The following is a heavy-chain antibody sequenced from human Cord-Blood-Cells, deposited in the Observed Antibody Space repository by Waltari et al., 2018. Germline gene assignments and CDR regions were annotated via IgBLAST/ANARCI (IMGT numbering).Heavy chain of an antibody. D-gene: IGHD3-3*01. CDR3: ASRGGLRFLEWLPTPFFDY. J-gene: IGHJ4*02. CDR2: INHSGST. V-gene: IGHV4-34*01. Sequence: QVQLQQWGAGLLKPSETLSLTCAVYGGSFSGYYWSWIRQPPGKGLEWIGEINHSGSTNYNPSLKDRVTISVDTSKNQFSLKLSSVTAADTAVYYCASRGGLRFLEWLPTPFFDYWGQGTLVTVSS. CDR1: GGSFSGYY.